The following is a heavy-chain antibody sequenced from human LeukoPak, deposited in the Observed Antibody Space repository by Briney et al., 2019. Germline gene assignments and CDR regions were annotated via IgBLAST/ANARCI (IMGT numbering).Heavy chain of an antibody. CDR1: GFTFSSYE. CDR2: ISAGGGDT. Sequence: GGSLRLSCAASGFTFSSYEMNWVRQAPGKGLEWVSTISAGGGDTDYADFVKGRFTISRDNSKNTLHLQMHSLRAEDTAVYYCAKGNQRAYDAFDIWGQGTMVTVSS. D-gene: IGHD1-14*01. CDR3: AKGNQRAYDAFDI. V-gene: IGHV3-23*01. J-gene: IGHJ3*02.